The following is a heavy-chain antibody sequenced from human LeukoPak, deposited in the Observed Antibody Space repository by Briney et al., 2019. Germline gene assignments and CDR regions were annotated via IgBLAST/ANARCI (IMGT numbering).Heavy chain of an antibody. CDR1: GGTFSSYA. CDR3: AIIPGYCSGGSCYPNRYNWFDP. Sequence: ASVKVSCKASGGTFSSYAISWVRQAPGQGLEWMGIINPSGGSTSYAQKFQGRVTMTRDTSTSTVYMELSSLRSEDTAVYYCAIIPGYCSGGSCYPNRYNWFDPWGQGTLVTVSS. CDR2: INPSGGST. J-gene: IGHJ5*02. V-gene: IGHV1-46*01. D-gene: IGHD2-15*01.